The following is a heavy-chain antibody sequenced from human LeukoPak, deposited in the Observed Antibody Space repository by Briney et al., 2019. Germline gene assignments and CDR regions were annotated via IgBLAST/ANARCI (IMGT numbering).Heavy chain of an antibody. CDR3: TRDYTGGYYYDSSGYSPRMN. CDR2: IRSKAYGGTT. Sequence: GGSLRLSCTASGFTFGDYAMSWVRQAPGKGLEWVGFIRSKAYGGTTEYAASVKGRFTISRDDSKSIAYLQMNSLKTEDIAVYYCTRDYTGGYYYDSSGYSPRMNWGQGTLVTVSS. CDR1: GFTFGDYA. D-gene: IGHD3-22*01. J-gene: IGHJ4*02. V-gene: IGHV3-49*04.